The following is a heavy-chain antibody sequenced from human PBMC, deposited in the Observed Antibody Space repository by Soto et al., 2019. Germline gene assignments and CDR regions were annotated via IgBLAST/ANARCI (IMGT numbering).Heavy chain of an antibody. Sequence: SETLSLTCAVYGGSFSGYYWSWIRQPPGKGLEWIGEINHSGSTNYNPSLKSRVTISVDTSKNQFSLKLSSVTAADTAVYYCARGSVPNSYYYYGMDVWGQGTTVTVSS. CDR2: INHSGST. D-gene: IGHD2-2*01. V-gene: IGHV4-34*01. CDR3: ARGSVPNSYYYYGMDV. J-gene: IGHJ6*02. CDR1: GGSFSGYY.